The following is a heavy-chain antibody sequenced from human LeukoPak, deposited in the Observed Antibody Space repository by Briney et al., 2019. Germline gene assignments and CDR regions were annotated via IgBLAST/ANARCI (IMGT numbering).Heavy chain of an antibody. CDR3: ASTSHYDILTGYFG. V-gene: IGHV4-34*01. CDR2: INHSGST. J-gene: IGHJ4*02. Sequence: SETLSLTCAVYGGSFSGYYWSWIRQPPGKGLEWIGEINHSGSTNYNPSLKSRVTISVDTSKNQFSLKLSSVTAADTAVYYCASTSHYDILTGYFGWGQGTLVTVSS. D-gene: IGHD3-9*01. CDR1: GGSFSGYY.